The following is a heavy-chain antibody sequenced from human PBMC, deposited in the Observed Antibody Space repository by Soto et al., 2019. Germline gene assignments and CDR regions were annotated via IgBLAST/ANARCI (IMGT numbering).Heavy chain of an antibody. D-gene: IGHD3-3*01. CDR1: GFTFSSYS. CDR2: ISSSSSTI. J-gene: IGHJ6*03. V-gene: IGHV3-48*01. Sequence: GGSLRLSCAASGFTFSSYSMNWVRQAPGKGLEWVSYISSSSSTIYYADSVKGRFTISRDNAKNSLYLQMNSLRAEDTAVYYCARGGLDFWSGYFTYYYYMDVWGKGTTVTVSS. CDR3: ARGGLDFWSGYFTYYYYMDV.